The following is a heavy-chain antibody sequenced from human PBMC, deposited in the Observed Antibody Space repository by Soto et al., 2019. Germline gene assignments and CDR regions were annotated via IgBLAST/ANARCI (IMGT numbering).Heavy chain of an antibody. J-gene: IGHJ4*02. CDR2: MNPNSGNT. CDR1: GYTFTSYD. Sequence: ASVKVSCKASGYTFTSYDINWVRQATGQGLEWMGWMNPNSGNTGYAQKFQGRVTMTRNTSISTAYMELSSLRSEDTAVYYCARGRREVTGTTGFGPRKYYFDYWGQGTLVTVSS. CDR3: ARGRREVTGTTGFGPRKYYFDY. D-gene: IGHD1-7*01. V-gene: IGHV1-8*01.